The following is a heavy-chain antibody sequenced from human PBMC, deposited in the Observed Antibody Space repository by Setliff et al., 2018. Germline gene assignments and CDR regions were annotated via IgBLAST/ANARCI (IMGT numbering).Heavy chain of an antibody. CDR2: IKQDGSEI. D-gene: IGHD5-18*01. Sequence: LRLSCAASGLTFSSYWMTWVRQAPGKGLEWLANIKQDGSEIYSVDPVRGRFSISRDNAKNSLYLQMNSLRAEDTAVYYCAKLVWLTTWYYMDVWGKGTTVTVSS. J-gene: IGHJ6*03. CDR3: AKLVWLTTWYYMDV. V-gene: IGHV3-7*03. CDR1: GLTFSSYW.